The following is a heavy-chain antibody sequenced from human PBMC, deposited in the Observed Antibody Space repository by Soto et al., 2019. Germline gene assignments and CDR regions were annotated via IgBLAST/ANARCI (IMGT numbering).Heavy chain of an antibody. CDR2: ISSSSSTI. CDR3: ARLWNWDLDY. J-gene: IGHJ4*02. D-gene: IGHD1-7*01. V-gene: IGHV3-48*01. CDR1: GFTFSSFT. Sequence: PGGSLILSCAASGFTFSSFTMTWVRQAPGMGLDWVSHISSSSSTIYYADSVKGRFTISRDNAKNTLYLQMNSLRAEDTAVYYCARLWNWDLDYWGQGTLVTVSS.